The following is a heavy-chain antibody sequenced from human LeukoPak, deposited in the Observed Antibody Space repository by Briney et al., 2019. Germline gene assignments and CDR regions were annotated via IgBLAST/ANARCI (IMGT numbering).Heavy chain of an antibody. Sequence: GASVKFSCKASGGTFSSYAISWVRQAPGQGLEWMGGIIPIFGTANYAQKFQGRVTITADESTSTAYMELSSLRSEDTAVYYCARGRPAVPALPLDYWGQGTLVTVSS. CDR2: IIPIFGTA. V-gene: IGHV1-69*01. CDR3: ARGRPAVPALPLDY. D-gene: IGHD2-2*01. CDR1: GGTFSSYA. J-gene: IGHJ4*02.